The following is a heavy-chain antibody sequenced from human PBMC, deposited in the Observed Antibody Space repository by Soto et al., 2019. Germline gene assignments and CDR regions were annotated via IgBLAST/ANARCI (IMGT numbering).Heavy chain of an antibody. CDR2: ISSRSDI. D-gene: IGHD2-2*02. CDR1: GFTFSTYS. V-gene: IGHV3-21*01. J-gene: IGHJ6*02. Sequence: GGSLRLSCVGSGFTFSTYSINWVRQAPGRGLEWVSSISSRSDIYYADSVKGRFTISRDNAKNSVSLQMNSLRAEDTAVYYCAREYTAWPLAYGLDVWGQGTTVTV. CDR3: AREYTAWPLAYGLDV.